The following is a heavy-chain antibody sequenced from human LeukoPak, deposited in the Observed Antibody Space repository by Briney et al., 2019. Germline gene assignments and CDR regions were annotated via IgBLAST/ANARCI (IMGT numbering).Heavy chain of an antibody. Sequence: PSETLSLTCTVSGDSISSYYWSWIRQPPGKGLEWIGYIYYSGGTNYNPSLKSRVTISVDTSKNEFSLKLSSVTAADTAVYYCARGDGGGVVDYWGQGTLVTVSS. V-gene: IGHV4-59*01. CDR1: GDSISSYY. J-gene: IGHJ4*02. CDR3: ARGDGGGVVDY. D-gene: IGHD3-3*01. CDR2: IYYSGGT.